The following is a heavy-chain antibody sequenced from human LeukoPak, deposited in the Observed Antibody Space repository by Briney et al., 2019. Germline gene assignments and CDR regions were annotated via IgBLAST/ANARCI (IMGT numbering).Heavy chain of an antibody. D-gene: IGHD4-17*01. CDR2: IASAGNNI. CDR3: AKGVDYGDYYNWFDP. V-gene: IGHV3-30*18. J-gene: IGHJ5*02. Sequence: AGGSLRLSCAASGFTFSGYGMHWVRQAPGKGLEWVAVIASAGNNIYYADSVKGRFTISRDNSKNTLYLQMNSLRAEDTAVYYCAKGVDYGDYYNWFDPWGQGTLVTVSS. CDR1: GFTFSGYG.